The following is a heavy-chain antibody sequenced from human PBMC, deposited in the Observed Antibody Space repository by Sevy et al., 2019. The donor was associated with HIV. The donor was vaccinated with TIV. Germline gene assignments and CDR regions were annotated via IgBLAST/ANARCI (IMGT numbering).Heavy chain of an antibody. J-gene: IGHJ6*02. CDR2: IIPIFGTA. CDR3: ARSPGYDFWSGYSAYRYYYYGMDV. CDR1: GGTFSSYA. V-gene: IGHV1-69*13. Sequence: SVKVSCKASGGTFSSYAISWVRQAPGQGLEWMGGIIPIFGTANYAQKFQGRVTITADESTSTAYMELSSLRSEDTAVYYCARSPGYDFWSGYSAYRYYYYGMDVWGQGTMVTVSS. D-gene: IGHD3-3*01.